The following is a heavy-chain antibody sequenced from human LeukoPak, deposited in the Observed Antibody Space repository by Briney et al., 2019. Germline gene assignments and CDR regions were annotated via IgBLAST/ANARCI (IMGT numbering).Heavy chain of an antibody. CDR2: IRYDGSNK. CDR3: AKAGSGSGSYRSYFDY. Sequence: RSGGSLRLSCAASGFTFSSYGMHWVRQAPGKGLEWVAFIRYDGSNKYYADSVKGRFTISRDNSKNTLYLQMNSLRAEDTAVYYCAKAGSGSGSYRSYFDYWGQGTLVTVSS. D-gene: IGHD1-26*01. V-gene: IGHV3-30*02. CDR1: GFTFSSYG. J-gene: IGHJ4*02.